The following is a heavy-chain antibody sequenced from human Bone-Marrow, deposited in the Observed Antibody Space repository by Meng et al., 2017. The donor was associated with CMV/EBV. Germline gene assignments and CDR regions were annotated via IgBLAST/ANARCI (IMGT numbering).Heavy chain of an antibody. J-gene: IGHJ4*02. CDR3: AKRGYGSGPSYFDF. Sequence: GESLKISCAASAFTFSSYAMSWVRQAPGRGLEWVSAIDGSGAYTYYTDSVRGLFTISRDNSKNTLYVQMNSLRAEDTAIYYCAKRGYGSGPSYFDFWGPGTLVTVSS. CDR1: AFTFSSYA. CDR2: IDGSGAYT. D-gene: IGHD6-19*01. V-gene: IGHV3-23*01.